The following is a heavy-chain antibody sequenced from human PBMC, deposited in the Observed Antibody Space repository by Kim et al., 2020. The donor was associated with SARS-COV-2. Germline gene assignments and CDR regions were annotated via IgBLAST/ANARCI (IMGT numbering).Heavy chain of an antibody. CDR2: IYYTGTA. CDR3: ATRSYDNTGYNVGGSMDDY. Sequence: SETLSLTCTVSGGSISSTNYYWGWIRQPPGKGLQWIGSIYYTGTAYPNPSLKSRLTMSVDTSENQFSLELSFVTAADTAIYYCATRSYDNTGYNVGGSMDDYWGQGTLVTVSS. J-gene: IGHJ4*02. V-gene: IGHV4-39*01. CDR1: GGSISSTNYY. D-gene: IGHD3-22*01.